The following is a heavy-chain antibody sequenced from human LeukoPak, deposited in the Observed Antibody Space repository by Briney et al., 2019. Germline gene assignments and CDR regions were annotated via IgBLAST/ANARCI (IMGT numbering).Heavy chain of an antibody. CDR1: GDFITAYY. CDR3: ASNTGTVFDY. Sequence: SETLSLTCTVSGDFITAYYWSWIRQPPGKGLEWIGYVYYSGSTDYNPSLRSRVTISLEMSKHQFSLNLTSVTAADTAVYYCASNTGTVFDYWGQGALVTVSS. J-gene: IGHJ4*02. CDR2: VYYSGST. V-gene: IGHV4-59*01. D-gene: IGHD7-27*01.